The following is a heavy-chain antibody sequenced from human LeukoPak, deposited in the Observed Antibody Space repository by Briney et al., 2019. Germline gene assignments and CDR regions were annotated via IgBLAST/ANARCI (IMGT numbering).Heavy chain of an antibody. Sequence: SETLSLTCAVSGGSIGSGGYSWSWIRQPPGKGLEWIGYIYHSGSTYYNPSLKSRVTISVDRSKNQFSLKLSSVTAADTAVYYCARQDVSRIDYWGQGTLVTVSS. V-gene: IGHV4-30-2*01. CDR2: IYHSGST. CDR1: GGSIGSGGYS. D-gene: IGHD3-16*02. CDR3: ARQDVSRIDY. J-gene: IGHJ4*02.